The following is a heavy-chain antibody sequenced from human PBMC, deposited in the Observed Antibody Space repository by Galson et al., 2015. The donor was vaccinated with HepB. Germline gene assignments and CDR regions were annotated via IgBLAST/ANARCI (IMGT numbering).Heavy chain of an antibody. J-gene: IGHJ4*02. D-gene: IGHD2-15*01. Sequence: SLRLSCAASGFTFSTYEMNWVRQAPGKGLEWVAHITGSSDIIYYADSVKGRFTISRDNAKNSLYLQMNSLRVDDTAVYYCTTVGGGCSGGSGHRSLSLGWGQGALVTVSS. CDR3: TTVGGGCSGGSGHRSLSLG. V-gene: IGHV3-48*03. CDR1: GFTFSTYE. CDR2: ITGSSDII.